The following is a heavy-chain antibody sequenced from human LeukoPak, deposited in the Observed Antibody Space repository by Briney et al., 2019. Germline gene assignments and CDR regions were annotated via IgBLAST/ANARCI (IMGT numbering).Heavy chain of an antibody. Sequence: GGSLRLSCAASGFTFSNAWMSWVRQAPGKGLEWVSSIGYSSTYIYYADSLKGRFTISRDNAKNSLYLQMNSLRAEDTAVYYCARVPLIRFLEWRYYFDYWGQGTLVTVSS. CDR3: ARVPLIRFLEWRYYFDY. D-gene: IGHD3-3*01. V-gene: IGHV3-21*01. J-gene: IGHJ4*02. CDR1: GFTFSNAW. CDR2: IGYSSTYI.